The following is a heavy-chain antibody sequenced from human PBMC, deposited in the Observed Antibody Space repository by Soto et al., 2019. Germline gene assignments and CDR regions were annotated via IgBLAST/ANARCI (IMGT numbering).Heavy chain of an antibody. J-gene: IGHJ5*02. CDR1: GFTFSSYS. D-gene: IGHD3-3*01. Sequence: VGSLRLSCAASGFTFSSYSMNWVRQAPGKGLEWVSSISSSSSYIYYADSVKGRFTISRDNAKNSLYLQMNSLRAEDTAVYYCARAEMYYDFWSGSLYFNWFDPWGQGTLVTVSS. V-gene: IGHV3-21*01. CDR2: ISSSSSYI. CDR3: ARAEMYYDFWSGSLYFNWFDP.